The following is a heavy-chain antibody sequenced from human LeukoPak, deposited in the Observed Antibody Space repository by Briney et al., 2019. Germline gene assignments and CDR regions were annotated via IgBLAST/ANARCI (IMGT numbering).Heavy chain of an antibody. J-gene: IGHJ4*02. CDR1: GYTFTGYY. D-gene: IGHD5-24*01. V-gene: IGHV1-2*02. CDR3: ARLRDGYNYGFDY. CDR2: INPNSGGT. Sequence: GASVKVSCKASGYTFTGYYMHWVRQAPGQGLEWMGWINPNSGGTNYAQKSQGRVTMTRDTSISTAYMELSRLRSDDTAVYYCARLRDGYNYGFDYWGQGTLVTVSS.